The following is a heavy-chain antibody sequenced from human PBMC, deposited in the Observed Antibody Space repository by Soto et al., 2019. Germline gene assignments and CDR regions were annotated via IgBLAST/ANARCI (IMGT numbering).Heavy chain of an antibody. CDR2: IIPIFGTA. CDR1: GGTFGSYA. Sequence: SVKVSCKASGGTFGSYAISWVRQAPGQGLEWMGGIIPIFGTANYAQKFQGRVTITADESTSTAYMELSSLRSEDTAVYYCARDSRDGHSSSWYYYFGRHARGQGPTVTVS. V-gene: IGHV1-69*13. D-gene: IGHD6-13*01. CDR3: ARDSRDGHSSSWYYYFGRHA. J-gene: IGHJ6*02.